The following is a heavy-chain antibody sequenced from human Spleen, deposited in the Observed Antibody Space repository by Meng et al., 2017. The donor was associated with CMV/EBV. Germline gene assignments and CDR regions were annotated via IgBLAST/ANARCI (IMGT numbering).Heavy chain of an antibody. V-gene: IGHV2-70D*14. Sequence: SGPTLVKPTQTLTLTCTLSGFSLSTIGTRVSWIRQPPGKALEWLARIDWDDDKFYSTSLKTRLTISKDTSRDQVVLTLTNMDPVDTATYYCARLNPGDFFDYWGQGTLVTVSS. CDR3: ARLNPGDFFDY. J-gene: IGHJ4*02. CDR2: IDWDDDK. D-gene: IGHD7-27*01. CDR1: GFSLSTIGTR.